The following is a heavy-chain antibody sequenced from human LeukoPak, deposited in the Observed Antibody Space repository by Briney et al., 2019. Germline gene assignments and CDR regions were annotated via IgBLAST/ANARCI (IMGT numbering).Heavy chain of an antibody. J-gene: IGHJ4*02. V-gene: IGHV3-7*01. CDR1: GFTFSNYW. Sequence: GGSLRLSCVASGFTFSNYWMTWVRQAPGKGLEWVAHINQDGSEEHYMDSVKARFTISRDNAKNSLSLQMNSLRAEDTAVYYCVRDGGVSGYDLLDYWGRGTLVTVSS. D-gene: IGHD5-12*01. CDR3: VRDGGVSGYDLLDY. CDR2: INQDGSEE.